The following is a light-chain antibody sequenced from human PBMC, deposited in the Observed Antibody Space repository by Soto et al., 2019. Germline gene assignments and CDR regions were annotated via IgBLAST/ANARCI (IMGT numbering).Light chain of an antibody. V-gene: IGKV3-20*01. J-gene: IGKJ1*01. CDR1: QSITSSY. CDR3: QQYGSPLWT. CDR2: GTI. Sequence: EIVLTQSLGTLSLSPGERATLSCRASQSITSSYLAWYQQKPGQAPRLLISGTITRATGIPDRFSGSGSGTDFTLTISRLEPEDFAVYYCQQYGSPLWTFGQGTKVEIK.